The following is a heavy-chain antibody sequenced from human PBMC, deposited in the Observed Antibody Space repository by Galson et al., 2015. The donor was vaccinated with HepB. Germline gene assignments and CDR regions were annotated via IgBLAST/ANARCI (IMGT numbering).Heavy chain of an antibody. D-gene: IGHD6-19*01. CDR3: ARRQWLVRGSWWFDP. Sequence: SVKVSCKAPGYTFTSYGISWVRQAPGQGLEWMGWISAYNGNTNYAQKLQGRVTMTTDTSTSTAYMELRSLRSDDTAVYYCARRQWLVRGSWWFDPWGQGTLVTVSS. CDR1: GYTFTSYG. CDR2: ISAYNGNT. V-gene: IGHV1-18*01. J-gene: IGHJ5*02.